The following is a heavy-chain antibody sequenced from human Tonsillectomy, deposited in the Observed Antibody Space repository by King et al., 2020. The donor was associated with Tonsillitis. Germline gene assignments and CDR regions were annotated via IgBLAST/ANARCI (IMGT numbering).Heavy chain of an antibody. J-gene: IGHJ4*02. Sequence: VQLVESGAEVKKPGESLKISCKGFGNSFSSYCIGWVRQMPGKGLEWMGIIYPGDSDTRYSPSFQGQVTISADKAISTAYLQWSSLKASDTAMYYCARQRDSLGIVDYWGQGTLVTVSS. V-gene: IGHV5-51*01. CDR3: ARQRDSLGIVDY. CDR2: IYPGDSDT. CDR1: GNSFSSYC. D-gene: IGHD7-27*01.